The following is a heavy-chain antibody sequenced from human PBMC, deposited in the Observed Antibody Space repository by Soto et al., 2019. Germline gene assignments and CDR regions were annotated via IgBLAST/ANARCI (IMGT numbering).Heavy chain of an antibody. D-gene: IGHD3-16*02. J-gene: IGHJ1*01. Sequence: ASVKVSCKASGYTFTSYDINWVRQATGQGLEWMGWMNPNSGNTGYAQKFQGRVTMTRNTSISTAYMELSSLRSEDTAVYYCATNRGHYKRIYDYVWGSYRPEYFQHWGQGTLVTVS. CDR1: GYTFTSYD. V-gene: IGHV1-8*01. CDR3: ATNRGHYKRIYDYVWGSYRPEYFQH. CDR2: MNPNSGNT.